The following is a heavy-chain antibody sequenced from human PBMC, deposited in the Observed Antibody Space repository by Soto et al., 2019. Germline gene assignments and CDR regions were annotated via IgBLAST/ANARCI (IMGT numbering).Heavy chain of an antibody. J-gene: IGHJ3*02. D-gene: IGHD6-19*01. Sequence: EVQLVESGGGLVKPGGSLRLSCAASGFTFSSYSMNWVRQAPGKGLEWVSSISSSSSYIYYADSVKGRFTISRDNAKNSLYLQMNSLRAEDTAGYYCARGIAVGGYAFDIWGQGTMVTVSS. CDR1: GFTFSSYS. V-gene: IGHV3-21*01. CDR3: ARGIAVGGYAFDI. CDR2: ISSSSSYI.